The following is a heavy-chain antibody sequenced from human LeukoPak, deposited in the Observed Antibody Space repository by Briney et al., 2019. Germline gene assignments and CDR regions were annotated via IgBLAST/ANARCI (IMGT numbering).Heavy chain of an antibody. D-gene: IGHD3-10*01. CDR1: GLTFSNYA. CDR3: ARDDNYYGSGSWTFDY. Sequence: GGSLRLSCAASGLTFSNYAMSWVRQAPGRGLEWVSTISGSGDSTYYADSVKGRFTISRGNAKNSLYLQMNSLRAEDTAVYYCARDDNYYGSGSWTFDYWGQGTLVTVSS. CDR2: ISGSGDST. J-gene: IGHJ4*02. V-gene: IGHV3-23*01.